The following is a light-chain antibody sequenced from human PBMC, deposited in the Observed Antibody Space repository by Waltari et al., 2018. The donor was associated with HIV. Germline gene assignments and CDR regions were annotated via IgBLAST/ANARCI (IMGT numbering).Light chain of an antibody. Sequence: QSALTQPASVSGSPGPSITISCTGTSSAVGRYNLVSWYQQHPAKAPKLMIYEVSKRPSGVSNRLSGSKSGNTASLTISGLQAEDEADYYCCSYAGSSSVVFGGGTKLTVL. J-gene: IGLJ3*02. V-gene: IGLV2-23*02. CDR1: SSAVGRYNL. CDR3: CSYAGSSSVV. CDR2: EVS.